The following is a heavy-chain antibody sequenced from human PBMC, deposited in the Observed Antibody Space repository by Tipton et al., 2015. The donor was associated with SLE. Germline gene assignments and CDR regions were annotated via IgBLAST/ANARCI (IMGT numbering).Heavy chain of an antibody. CDR3: AKDQEGGDFWSGALFDY. CDR1: GFTFSRYA. J-gene: IGHJ4*02. CDR2: ISYDGNTK. D-gene: IGHD3-3*01. V-gene: IGHV3-30-3*01. Sequence: SLRLSCAASGFTFSRYAIHWVRQAPGRGLEWVAVISYDGNTKYYAGSVKGRFTISRDNSNRTLFLQMNSLRPEDTAVYYCAKDQEGGDFWSGALFDYWGQGTLVTVSS.